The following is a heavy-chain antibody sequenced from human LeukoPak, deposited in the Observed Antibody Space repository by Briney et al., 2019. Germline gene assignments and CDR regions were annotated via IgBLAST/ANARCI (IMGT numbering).Heavy chain of an antibody. Sequence: GRSLRLSCAASGFTFSSYGMHWVRQALGKGLEWVAVISYDGSNKYYADSVKGRFTISRDNSKNTLYLQMNSLRAEDTAVYYCAKDCSGGSCNYPYPDYWGQGTLVTVSS. V-gene: IGHV3-30*18. D-gene: IGHD2-15*01. CDR3: AKDCSGGSCNYPYPDY. J-gene: IGHJ4*02. CDR1: GFTFSSYG. CDR2: ISYDGSNK.